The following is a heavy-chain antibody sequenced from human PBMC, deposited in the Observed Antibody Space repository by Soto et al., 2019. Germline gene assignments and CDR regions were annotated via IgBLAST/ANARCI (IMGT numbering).Heavy chain of an antibody. V-gene: IGHV1-58*01. Sequence: SVKVSCKASGFTFTSSAVQWVRQARGQRLEWIGWIVVGSGNTNYAQKFQERVTITRDMSTSTAYMELSSLRSEDTAVYYCAAGPLVRGAYYYGMDVWGQGTTVTAP. D-gene: IGHD3-10*01. CDR1: GFTFTSSA. CDR2: IVVGSGNT. CDR3: AAGPLVRGAYYYGMDV. J-gene: IGHJ6*02.